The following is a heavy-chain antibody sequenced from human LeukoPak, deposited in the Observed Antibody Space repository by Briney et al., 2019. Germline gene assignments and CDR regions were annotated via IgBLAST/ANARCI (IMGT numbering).Heavy chain of an antibody. D-gene: IGHD3-3*01. CDR3: ARPLLRFPTDAFDI. Sequence: SETLSLTCTVSGGSISSSSYYWGWIRQPPGKGRGWIGSIYYSGSTYYNPSLKSRVTISVDTSKNQFSLKLSSVTAADTAVYYCARPLLRFPTDAFDIWGQGTMVTVSS. CDR2: IYYSGST. J-gene: IGHJ3*02. CDR1: GGSISSSSYY. V-gene: IGHV4-39*01.